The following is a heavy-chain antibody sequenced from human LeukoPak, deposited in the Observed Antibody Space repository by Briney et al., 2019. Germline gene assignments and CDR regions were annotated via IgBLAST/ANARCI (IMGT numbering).Heavy chain of an antibody. CDR3: AREVPYDSSVYYQPLDY. V-gene: IGHV1-18*01. CDR1: GYTFTSYG. Sequence: GSVKVSCKASGYTFTSYGINWVRQAPGQGLEWMGWISAYNGKTNYTQKLQGRVTMTTDTSTSTAYMELRSLRSDDTAVYYCAREVPYDSSVYYQPLDYWGQGTLVTVSS. J-gene: IGHJ4*02. D-gene: IGHD3-22*01. CDR2: ISAYNGKT.